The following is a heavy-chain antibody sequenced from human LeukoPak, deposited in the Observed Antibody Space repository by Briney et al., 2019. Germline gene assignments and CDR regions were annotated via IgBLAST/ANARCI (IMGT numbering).Heavy chain of an antibody. D-gene: IGHD6-13*01. J-gene: IGHJ4*02. CDR3: ASPRIAAAATRIDY. CDR2: INWNGGST. V-gene: IGHV3-20*04. CDR1: GFTFDDYG. Sequence: GGSLRLSCAASGFTFDDYGMSWVRQAPGKGLEWVSGINWNGGSTGYADSVKGRFTISRDNAKNTLYLQMNSLRAEDTAVYYCASPRIAAAATRIDYWGQGTLVTVSS.